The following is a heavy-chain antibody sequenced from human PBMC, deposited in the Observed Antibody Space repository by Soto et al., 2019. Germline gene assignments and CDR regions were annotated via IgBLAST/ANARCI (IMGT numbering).Heavy chain of an antibody. CDR3: ARVYGDYGGFFEY. CDR1: GFIVNSNY. V-gene: IGHV3-53*04. CDR2: IYSGGYT. D-gene: IGHD4-17*01. J-gene: IGHJ4*02. Sequence: GGSLRLSCAAYGFIVNSNYMSWVRQVPGKRLEWVSVIYSGGYTHYADSVKGRFTISRHNIKNTLYLQMNSLRAEDTAVYYCARVYGDYGGFFEYWGQGTQVTVSS.